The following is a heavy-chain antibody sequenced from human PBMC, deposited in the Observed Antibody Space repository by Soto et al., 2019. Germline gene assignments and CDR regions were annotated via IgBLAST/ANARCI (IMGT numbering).Heavy chain of an antibody. D-gene: IGHD2-2*01. CDR2: TNPETGGT. V-gene: IGHV1-2*02. CDR3: ARERYQVISDGMDV. Sequence: ASVKVSCKASGYTFTGYYVHWVREAPGQGLEWMGWTNPETGGTSYAQKFQGRVTLSRDTSINTAYLELSRLRFDDAAVYFCARERYQVISDGMDVWGKGPTVTVSS. CDR1: GYTFTGYY. J-gene: IGHJ6*04.